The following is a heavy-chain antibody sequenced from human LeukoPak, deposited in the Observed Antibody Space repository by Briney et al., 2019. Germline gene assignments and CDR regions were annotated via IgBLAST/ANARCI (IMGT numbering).Heavy chain of an antibody. D-gene: IGHD2-21*01. CDR2: ISRSGTTI. Sequence: SGGSLRLSCTASGFTFSDYFMSWIRQAPGKGLEWISQISRSGTTIYYADSVRGRFTISRDNAKNSLYLQMSSLRAEDTAVYYCTRDRLPYCGSGCTMVNYYGVDVWGQGTTVTVSS. CDR3: TRDRLPYCGSGCTMVNYYGVDV. J-gene: IGHJ6*02. V-gene: IGHV3-11*01. CDR1: GFTFSDYF.